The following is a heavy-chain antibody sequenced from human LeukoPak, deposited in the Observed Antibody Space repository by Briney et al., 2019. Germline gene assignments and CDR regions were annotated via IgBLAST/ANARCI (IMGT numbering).Heavy chain of an antibody. V-gene: IGHV3-53*01. CDR2: FYSGEST. J-gene: IGHJ4*02. CDR3: ARALGSGTYYG. Sequence: PGGSLRLSCAASGFPVASNYMTWVRQAPGKGLEWVAYFYSGESTFYADSVKGRFTISRDASKNTVHLQMDRLRADDTAMYYCARALGSGTYYGWSQGTLVTVSS. D-gene: IGHD1-26*01. CDR1: GFPVASNY.